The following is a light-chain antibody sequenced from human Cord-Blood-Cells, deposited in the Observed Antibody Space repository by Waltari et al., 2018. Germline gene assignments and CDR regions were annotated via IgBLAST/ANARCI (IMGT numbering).Light chain of an antibody. J-gene: IGKJ1*01. V-gene: IGKV4-1*01. CDR1: QSVLYSSNNKNY. CDR3: QQYYSTPPT. Sequence: EIVMTPSPDSLAVSLGERATINCKSSQSVLYSSNNKNYLAWYQQKPGQPPKLLIYWASTRESGVPDRFSGSGSGTDFTLTISSLQAEDVAVYYCQQYYSTPPTFGQGTKVEIK. CDR2: WAS.